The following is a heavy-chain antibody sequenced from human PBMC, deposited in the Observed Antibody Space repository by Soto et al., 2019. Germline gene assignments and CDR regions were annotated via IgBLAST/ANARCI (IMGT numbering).Heavy chain of an antibody. Sequence: QVQLVQSGAEVKKPGSSVKVSCKASGGTFSSYTISWVRQAPGQGLEWMGRIIPILGIANYAQKFQGRVTITADKSTSTAYMELSSLRSEDTAMYYCARDQDCSGGSCYRGGMDVWGQGTTVTVSS. D-gene: IGHD2-15*01. CDR2: IIPILGIA. J-gene: IGHJ6*02. CDR3: ARDQDCSGGSCYRGGMDV. CDR1: GGTFSSYT. V-gene: IGHV1-69*08.